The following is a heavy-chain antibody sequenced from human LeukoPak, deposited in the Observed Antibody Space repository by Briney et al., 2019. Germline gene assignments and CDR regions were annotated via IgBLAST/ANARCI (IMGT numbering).Heavy chain of an antibody. V-gene: IGHV1-18*01. CDR3: ARDDSSGYYFRAADAFDI. CDR1: GYTFTSYG. Sequence: ASVKVSCKASGYTFTSYGISWVRQAPGQGLEWMGWISAYNGNTNYAQKLQDRVTLTTDTSTSTASMELRSLRSDDTAMYYCARDDSSGYYFRAADAFDIWGQGTMVTVSS. J-gene: IGHJ3*02. CDR2: ISAYNGNT. D-gene: IGHD3-22*01.